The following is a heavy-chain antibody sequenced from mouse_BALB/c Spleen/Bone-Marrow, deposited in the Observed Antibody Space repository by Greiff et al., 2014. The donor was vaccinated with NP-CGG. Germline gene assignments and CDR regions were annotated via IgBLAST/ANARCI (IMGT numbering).Heavy chain of an antibody. CDR3: ARGYDGYYGFAY. CDR1: GFTFSSYA. CDR2: ISSGGST. Sequence: EVKLMESGGGLVKPGGSLKLSCAASGFTFSSYAMSWVRRTPEKRLEWVASISSGGSTYYPDSVKGRFTISRDNARNILYLQMSSLRSEATAMYYCARGYDGYYGFAYWGQGTLVTVSA. D-gene: IGHD2-3*01. V-gene: IGHV5-6-5*01. J-gene: IGHJ3*01.